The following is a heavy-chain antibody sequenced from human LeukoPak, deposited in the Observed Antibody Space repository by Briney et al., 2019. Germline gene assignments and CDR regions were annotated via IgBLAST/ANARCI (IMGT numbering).Heavy chain of an antibody. D-gene: IGHD2-2*01. CDR2: IYYSGST. CDR1: GGSISSYY. Sequence: SETLSLTCTVSGGSISSYYWSWLRQPPGKGLEWIGYIYYSGSTNYNPSLKSRVTISVDTSKNQFSLKLSSVTAADTAVYYCARDGPIVVVPAAIPGYYYYGMDVWGKGTTVTVSS. V-gene: IGHV4-59*01. CDR3: ARDGPIVVVPAAIPGYYYYGMDV. J-gene: IGHJ6*04.